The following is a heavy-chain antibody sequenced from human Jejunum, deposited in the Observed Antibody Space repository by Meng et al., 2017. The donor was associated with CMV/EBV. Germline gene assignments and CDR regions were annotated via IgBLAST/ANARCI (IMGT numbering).Heavy chain of an antibody. CDR2: ISGDSATI. CDR3: ATKNFWSGYYGDGFDI. CDR1: FTSRAYA. V-gene: IGHV3-23*01. Sequence: FTSRAYAMTWVSQAPGKGLEWVSAISGDSATIFYADSVKGRFTISRDNSKNTLYLQMNSLRAEDTAVYYCATKNFWSGYYGDGFDIWGQGTMVTVSS. D-gene: IGHD3-3*01. J-gene: IGHJ3*02.